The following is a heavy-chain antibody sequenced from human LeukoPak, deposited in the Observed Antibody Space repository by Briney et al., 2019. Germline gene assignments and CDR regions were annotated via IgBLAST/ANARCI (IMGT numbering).Heavy chain of an antibody. CDR2: ISGSGGST. CDR1: GFTFSSYA. CDR3: AKESGYYDSSGYYRY. V-gene: IGHV3-23*01. Sequence: GGFLRLSCAASGFTFSSYAMSWVRQAPGKGLEWVSAISGSGGSTYYADSVKGRFTISRDNSKNTLYLQMNSLRAEDTAVYYCAKESGYYDSSGYYRYWGQGTLVTVSS. J-gene: IGHJ4*02. D-gene: IGHD3-22*01.